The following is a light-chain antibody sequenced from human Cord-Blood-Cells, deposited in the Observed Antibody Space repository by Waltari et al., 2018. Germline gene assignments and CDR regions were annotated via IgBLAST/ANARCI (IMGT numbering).Light chain of an antibody. Sequence: SYVLPQPPSVSVAPGKTARITCGGNNIGSKSVHWYQQKPGQAPVLVIYYDSDRPSGIPERFSGSNSGNTATLTISRVEAGDEADYYCQVWDRSSDHYVFGTGTKVTVL. V-gene: IGLV3-21*04. J-gene: IGLJ1*01. CDR1: NIGSKS. CDR3: QVWDRSSDHYV. CDR2: YDS.